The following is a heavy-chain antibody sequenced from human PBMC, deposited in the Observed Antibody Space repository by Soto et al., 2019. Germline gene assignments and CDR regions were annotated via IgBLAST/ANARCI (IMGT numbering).Heavy chain of an antibody. CDR1: GFTFSTYD. D-gene: IGHD3-10*01. CDR2: IGKGGDT. J-gene: IGHJ6*02. CDR3: VRDPSGHGMDV. V-gene: IGHV3-13*01. Sequence: EVQLVESGGDLVQPGGSLRLSCVASGFTFSTYDMQWVRQVTGKGLEWVSSIGKGGDTHYADSVRGRFTISRENAKNSLYLQMNSLRDGDSAVYFCVRDPSGHGMDVWGQGTTVTVSS.